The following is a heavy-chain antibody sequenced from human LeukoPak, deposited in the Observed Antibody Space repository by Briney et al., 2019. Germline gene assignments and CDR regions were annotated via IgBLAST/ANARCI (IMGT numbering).Heavy chain of an antibody. J-gene: IGHJ4*02. Sequence: GESLKISCKGSGYSFTSYWIGWVRQMPGKGLEWMGTIYPGDSDTRYSPSFQGQVTFSADKSISTAYLQWSSLKASDTAMYYCARRAPLSGESLDNWGQGTQVTVSS. CDR3: ARRAPLSGESLDN. CDR2: IYPGDSDT. D-gene: IGHD4-17*01. CDR1: GYSFTSYW. V-gene: IGHV5-51*01.